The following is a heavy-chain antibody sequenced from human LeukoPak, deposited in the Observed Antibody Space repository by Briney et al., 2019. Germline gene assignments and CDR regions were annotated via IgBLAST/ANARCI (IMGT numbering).Heavy chain of an antibody. CDR2: ISAYNGNT. D-gene: IGHD5-12*01. V-gene: IGHV1-18*01. CDR3: ARVDVDIVATTDY. CDR1: GYTFISYG. J-gene: IGHJ4*02. Sequence: ASVKVSRKASGYTFISYGITWVRQAPGQGLEWMGWISAYNGNTNYAQKLQGRVTMTTDTSTSTAYMELRSLRSDDTAVYYCARVDVDIVATTDYWGQGTLVTVSS.